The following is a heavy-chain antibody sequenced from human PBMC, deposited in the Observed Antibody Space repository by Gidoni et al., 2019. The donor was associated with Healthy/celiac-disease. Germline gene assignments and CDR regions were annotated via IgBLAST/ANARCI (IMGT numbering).Heavy chain of an antibody. CDR2: IKSKTDGGTT. J-gene: IGHJ4*02. CDR1: AFTFSIAW. V-gene: IGHV3-15*07. Sequence: EVQLVESGGGLVKPGGSLRLSCAASAFTFSIAWMNWVRQAPGKGLEWVGRIKSKTDGGTTDYAAPVKGRFTISRDDSKNTLYLQMNSLKTEDTAVYYCTTDLGYFDWLLPDYWGQGTLVTVSS. CDR3: TTDLGYFDWLLPDY. D-gene: IGHD3-9*01.